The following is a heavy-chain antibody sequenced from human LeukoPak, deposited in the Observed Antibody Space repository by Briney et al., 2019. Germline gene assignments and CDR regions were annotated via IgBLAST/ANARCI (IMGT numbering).Heavy chain of an antibody. D-gene: IGHD2-2*01. Sequence: PGGSLRLSCAASGVTFSSYWMSWVRQAPGKGVEGVADIKQDGREKYYVDSVKGRFTISRDNAKNSLYLQMNSLRAEDTAVYYCARVVPAADYWGQGTLVTVSS. CDR1: GVTFSSYW. V-gene: IGHV3-7*04. J-gene: IGHJ4*02. CDR2: IKQDGREK. CDR3: ARVVPAADY.